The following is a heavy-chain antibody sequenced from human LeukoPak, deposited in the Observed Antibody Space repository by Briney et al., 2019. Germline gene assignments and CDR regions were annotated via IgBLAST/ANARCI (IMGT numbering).Heavy chain of an antibody. Sequence: ASVKVSCKASGYTFTGYYMHWVRQAPGQGLEWMGWINPNSGGTNYAQKFQGRVTMTRDTSISTAYMELSRLRSDDTAVYYCARAGGASTGTNWFDPWGQGTLVTVSS. CDR1: GYTFTGYY. CDR2: INPNSGGT. V-gene: IGHV1-2*02. D-gene: IGHD1-1*01. CDR3: ARAGGASTGTNWFDP. J-gene: IGHJ5*02.